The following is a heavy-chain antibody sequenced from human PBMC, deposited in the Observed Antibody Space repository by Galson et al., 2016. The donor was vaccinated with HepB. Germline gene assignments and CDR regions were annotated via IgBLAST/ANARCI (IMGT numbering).Heavy chain of an antibody. CDR1: GYTFTSFG. Sequence: SVKVSCKAYGYTFTSFGISWVRQAPGQGLEWIGWISAYNGDTNYAQKLQGRVTMTPDTSTTTAYMELRRLNSDDTAIYYCARDVLLGYCDSTSCPNPTWLDPWGQGTLVTVSS. CDR2: ISAYNGDT. D-gene: IGHD2-2*01. V-gene: IGHV1-18*01. J-gene: IGHJ5*02. CDR3: ARDVLLGYCDSTSCPNPTWLDP.